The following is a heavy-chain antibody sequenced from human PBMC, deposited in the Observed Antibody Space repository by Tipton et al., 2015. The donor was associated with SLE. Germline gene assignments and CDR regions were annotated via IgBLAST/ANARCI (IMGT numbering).Heavy chain of an antibody. V-gene: IGHV4-34*01. CDR1: GGSFSGYY. D-gene: IGHD3-3*01. CDR3: ARGWDYDFWSGYADY. CDR2: INHSGST. J-gene: IGHJ4*02. Sequence: TLSLTCAVYGGSFSGYYWSWIRQPPGKGLEWIGEINHSGSTNYNPSLKSRVTIFVDTSKNQFSLKLKSVTAADTAVYYCARGWDYDFWSGYADYWGQGTLVTVSS.